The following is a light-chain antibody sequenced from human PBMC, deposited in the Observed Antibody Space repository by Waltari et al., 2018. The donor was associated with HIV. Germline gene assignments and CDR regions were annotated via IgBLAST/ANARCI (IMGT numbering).Light chain of an antibody. V-gene: IGKV1-12*01. CDR1: QNIGRS. CDR3: QQATTFPHT. CDR2: EAS. J-gene: IGKJ2*01. Sequence: IQMTQSPSYVSESVGGDVSISCRASQNIGRSLAWYQLKPGKAPKLVVYEASRVNDGVPARFHGTGSRSNFTLDINNLQSEDFATYVCQQATTFPHTFG.